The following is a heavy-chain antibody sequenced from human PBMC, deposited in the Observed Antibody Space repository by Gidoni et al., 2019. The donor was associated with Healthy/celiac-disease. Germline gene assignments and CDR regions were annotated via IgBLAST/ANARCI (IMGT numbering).Heavy chain of an antibody. V-gene: IGHV3-23*01. CDR1: GFTFSSYA. D-gene: IGHD5-18*01. CDR3: AKPTWIQLWLYFDY. J-gene: IGHJ4*02. Sequence: EVQLLESGGGLVQPGGFLRLSCAASGFTFSSYAMSCVRQAPGKGLEWVSAISGSGGSTYYADSVKGRFTISRDNSKNTLYLQMNSLRAEDTAVYYCAKPTWIQLWLYFDYWGQGTLVTVSS. CDR2: ISGSGGST.